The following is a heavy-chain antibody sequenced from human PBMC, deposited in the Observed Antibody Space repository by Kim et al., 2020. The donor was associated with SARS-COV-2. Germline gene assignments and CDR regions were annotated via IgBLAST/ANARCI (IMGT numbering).Heavy chain of an antibody. V-gene: IGHV3-23*01. Sequence: GGSLRLSCAASGFTFSRYAMSWVRRAPGKGLDWVSAISTTGGTTYYSDSVKGRFTISRDNSKNTLYLEMNSLRAEDTAVYYCAKGHSGSWYSAFDIWGQGTMVTVSS. CDR3: AKGHSGSWYSAFDI. CDR2: ISTTGGTT. D-gene: IGHD6-13*01. J-gene: IGHJ3*02. CDR1: GFTFSRYA.